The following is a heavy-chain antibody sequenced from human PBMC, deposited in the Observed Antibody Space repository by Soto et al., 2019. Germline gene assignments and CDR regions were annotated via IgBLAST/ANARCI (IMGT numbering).Heavy chain of an antibody. J-gene: IGHJ4*02. CDR2: IFSNDEK. D-gene: IGHD3-10*01. CDR1: GFSLSNARMG. CDR3: ARIILVRGSYCHDY. Sequence: QVTLKESGPVLVKPTETLTLTCTVSGFSLSNARMGVSWIRQPPGKALEWLAHIFSNDEKPYSTSLKSRLTIPKTTSKRQVVITMTNMDPEDTATYYCARIILVRGSYCHDYWGQGTLVTVSS. V-gene: IGHV2-26*01.